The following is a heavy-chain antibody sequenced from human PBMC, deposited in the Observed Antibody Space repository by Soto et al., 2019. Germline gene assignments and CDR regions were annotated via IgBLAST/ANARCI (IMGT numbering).Heavy chain of an antibody. CDR1: GYTFTGHY. V-gene: IGHV1-2*02. CDR2: IGPKNGDS. Sequence: QVQLVQSGAEVKESGASVKVSCKASGYTFTGHYIHWVRQAPGQGFEWVGEIGPKNGDSRFAQKFQGRVYMSKDSSITTVDMELSNLSPDDTAVYYCGRGRSGEIGIFHWGQGTLVTVHS. D-gene: IGHD3-3*02. J-gene: IGHJ4*02. CDR3: GRGRSGEIGIFH.